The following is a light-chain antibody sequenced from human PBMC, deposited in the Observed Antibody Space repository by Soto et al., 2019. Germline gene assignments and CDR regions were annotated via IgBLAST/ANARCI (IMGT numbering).Light chain of an antibody. V-gene: IGKV3-20*01. J-gene: IGKJ2*01. CDR2: HSS. CDR3: QQYGDPPYT. CDR1: QSVYSNY. Sequence: IVLTQSPGTLSLSPGEGASLSCRASQSVYSNYLAWYQHKPGRSPRLLIYHSSTRAAGTQDRFSGSGSGTDFALTISRLEPEDFAVYYCQQYGDPPYTFGQGTRVEIK.